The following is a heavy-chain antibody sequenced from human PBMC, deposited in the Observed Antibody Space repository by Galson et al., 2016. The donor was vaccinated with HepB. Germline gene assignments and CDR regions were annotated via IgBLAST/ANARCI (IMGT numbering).Heavy chain of an antibody. CDR1: GFTFADYT. D-gene: IGHD3-10*01. V-gene: IGHV3-49*03. CDR3: TFVPLFRGAPRNFYYSGMDV. J-gene: IGHJ6*02. Sequence: SLRLSCATSGFTFADYTWSWFRQAPGKGLEWVALIRGTTYGQTPNYAASVEGRFTVSRDDSPGIDYLEMGSLKTEDKGVYYCTFVPLFRGAPRNFYYSGMDVWGRGTTVTVSS. CDR2: IRGTTYGQTP.